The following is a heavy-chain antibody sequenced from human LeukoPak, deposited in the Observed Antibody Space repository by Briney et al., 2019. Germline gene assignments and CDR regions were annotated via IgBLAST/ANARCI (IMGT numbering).Heavy chain of an antibody. D-gene: IGHD3-22*01. CDR3: ARVGGYDSSGYYQSY. Sequence: ASVKVSCKASGYTFTSYYMHWVRRAPGQGLEWMGIINPSGGSTSYAQKFQGRVTMTRDTSTSTVYMELSSLRSEDTAVYYCARVGGYDSSGYYQSYWGQGTLVTVSS. J-gene: IGHJ4*02. V-gene: IGHV1-46*01. CDR1: GYTFTSYY. CDR2: INPSGGST.